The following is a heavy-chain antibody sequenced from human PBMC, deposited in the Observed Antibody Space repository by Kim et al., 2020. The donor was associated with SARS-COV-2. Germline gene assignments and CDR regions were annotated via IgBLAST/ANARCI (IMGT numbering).Heavy chain of an antibody. CDR1: GFTFSSYG. Sequence: GGSLRLSCAASGFTFSSYGMHWVRQAPGKGLEWVAVIWYDGSNKYYADSVKGRFTISRDNSKNTLYLQMNSLRAEDTAVYYCAKGGIAAARYGMDVWGQGTTVIV. V-gene: IGHV3-33*06. CDR2: IWYDGSNK. CDR3: AKGGIAAARYGMDV. J-gene: IGHJ6*02. D-gene: IGHD6-13*01.